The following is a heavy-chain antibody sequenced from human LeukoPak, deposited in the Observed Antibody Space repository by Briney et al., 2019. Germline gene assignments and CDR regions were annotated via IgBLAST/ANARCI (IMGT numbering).Heavy chain of an antibody. Sequence: SETLSLTCTVSGDALNSYYWSWIRQPPGEGLQWIGYIFYSGSSNYNASLRSRVAISVDTSKNQFSLKLTSVTAADTAVYYCAGRAARFFDYWGQGILVTVSS. J-gene: IGHJ4*02. CDR2: IFYSGSS. D-gene: IGHD6-25*01. CDR1: GDALNSYY. V-gene: IGHV4-59*01. CDR3: AGRAARFFDY.